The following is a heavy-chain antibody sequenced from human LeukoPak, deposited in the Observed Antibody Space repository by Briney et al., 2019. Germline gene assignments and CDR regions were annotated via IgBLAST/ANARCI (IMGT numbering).Heavy chain of an antibody. Sequence: ASVKVSCKASGYTFTSYYIHWVRQAPGQGLEWMGIINPSGGSASYAQKFEGRVTMTRDTSTSTVYMELSSLRAEDTAVYYCARDSKTSSLADPWGQGTLATVSS. J-gene: IGHJ5*02. D-gene: IGHD2-2*01. CDR3: ARDSKTSSLADP. CDR2: INPSGGSA. CDR1: GYTFTSYY. V-gene: IGHV1-46*01.